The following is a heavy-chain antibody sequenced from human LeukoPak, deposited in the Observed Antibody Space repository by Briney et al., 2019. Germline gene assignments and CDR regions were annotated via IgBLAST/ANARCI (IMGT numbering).Heavy chain of an antibody. CDR2: ISGSGGST. D-gene: IGHD1-26*01. J-gene: IGHJ4*02. Sequence: GGSLRLSCAASGFTFSSYAMSWVRQAPGKGLEWVSAISGSGGSTYYADSVKGRFTISRDNSKNTLYLQMNSLRAEDTAVYYCAKDRTGIVGASGFDYWGQGTLVTVSS. CDR3: AKDRTGIVGASGFDY. CDR1: GFTFSSYA. V-gene: IGHV3-23*01.